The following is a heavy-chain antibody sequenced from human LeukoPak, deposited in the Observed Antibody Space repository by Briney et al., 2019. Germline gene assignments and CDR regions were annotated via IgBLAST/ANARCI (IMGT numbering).Heavy chain of an antibody. Sequence: GGSLRLSCAASGFPFSVSWMHWVRQGPGKGPVWVSVIKSDGSAMYADSVKGRFTISRDNAKNTVYLQMNSLRADDTAMYYCVKDYFGSIDYWGQGTLVTVSS. CDR2: IKSDGSA. CDR1: GFPFSVSW. V-gene: IGHV3-74*03. CDR3: VKDYFGSIDY. J-gene: IGHJ4*02. D-gene: IGHD2/OR15-2a*01.